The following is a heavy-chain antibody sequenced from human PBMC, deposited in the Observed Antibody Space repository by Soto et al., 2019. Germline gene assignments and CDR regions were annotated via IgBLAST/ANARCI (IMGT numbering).Heavy chain of an antibody. CDR2: XIPIFGTA. D-gene: IGHD3-16*01. CDR1: GGTFSSYA. Sequence: QVQLVQSGAEVKKPGSSVKVSCKASGGTFSSYAISWXXXAPGQGLXXXXXXIPIFGTANYAQKFQGRVTITADESTSTAYMELSSLRSEDTAVYYCAREAFTFGGVERYYFDYWGQGTLVTVSS. J-gene: IGHJ4*02. V-gene: IGHV1-69*01. CDR3: AREAFTFGGVERYYFDY.